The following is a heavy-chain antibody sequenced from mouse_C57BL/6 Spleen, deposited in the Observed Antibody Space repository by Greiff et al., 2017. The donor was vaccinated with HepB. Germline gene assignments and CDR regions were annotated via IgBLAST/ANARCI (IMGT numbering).Heavy chain of an antibody. CDR1: GYAFSSYW. CDR3: ARVYYYGSSYEYFDV. D-gene: IGHD1-1*01. J-gene: IGHJ1*03. V-gene: IGHV1-80*01. CDR2: IYPGDGDT. Sequence: QVHVKQSGAELVKPGASVKISCKASGYAFSSYWMNWVKQRPGKGLEWIGQIYPGDGDTNYNGKFKGKATLTADKSSSTAYMQLSSLTSEDSAVYFCARVYYYGSSYEYFDVWGTGTTVTVSS.